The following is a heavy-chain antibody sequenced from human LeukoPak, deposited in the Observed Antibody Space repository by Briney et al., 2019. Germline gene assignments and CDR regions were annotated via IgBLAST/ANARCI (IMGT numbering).Heavy chain of an antibody. CDR2: ISAHNGNT. Sequence: ASVKVSCKASGYRFTNYGISWVRQAPGQGLEWMGWISAHNGNTNYAQKLQGRDTMTTDTSTSTAYMELRTLRYDDTAVYYCARDHSYASRGGSFDYWGQGTLVTVSS. D-gene: IGHD3-16*01. CDR1: GYRFTNYG. J-gene: IGHJ4*02. CDR3: ARDHSYASRGGSFDY. V-gene: IGHV1-18*01.